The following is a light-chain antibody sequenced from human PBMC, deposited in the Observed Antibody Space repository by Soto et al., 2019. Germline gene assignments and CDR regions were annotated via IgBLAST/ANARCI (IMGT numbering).Light chain of an antibody. J-gene: IGLJ2*01. CDR3: QVWDSSREHVV. Sequence: SYELTQPPSVSVAPGQTARITCGGNNIGGKSVHWYQQKPGQAPALVVYDDSDRPSGIPERISGSNSGNTATLTISRVEVGDEADYYCQVWDSSREHVVLGGGTKLTVL. V-gene: IGLV3-21*02. CDR1: NIGGKS. CDR2: DDS.